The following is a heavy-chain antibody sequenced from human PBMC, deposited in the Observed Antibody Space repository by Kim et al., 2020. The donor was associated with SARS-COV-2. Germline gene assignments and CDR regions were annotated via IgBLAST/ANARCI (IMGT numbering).Heavy chain of an antibody. J-gene: IGHJ6*02. CDR1: GGSVSSGSYY. CDR2: IYYSGST. D-gene: IGHD2-15*01. Sequence: SETLSLTCTVSGGSVSSGSYYWSWIRQPPGKGLEWIGYIYYSGSTNYNPSLKSRVTISVDTSKNQFSLKLSSVTAADTAVYYCARVVALGQNNNYYYYYGMDVWGQGTTVTVSS. CDR3: ARVVALGQNNNYYYYYGMDV. V-gene: IGHV4-61*01.